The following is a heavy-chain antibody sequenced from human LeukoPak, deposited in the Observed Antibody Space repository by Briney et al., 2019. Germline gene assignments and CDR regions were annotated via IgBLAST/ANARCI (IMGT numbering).Heavy chain of an antibody. J-gene: IGHJ5*02. CDR2: IYYSGST. V-gene: IGHV4-39*01. D-gene: IGHD3-22*01. CDR1: GGSIRSSNYY. CDR3: ARLFYYDSSGPPS. Sequence: SETLSLTCNVFGGSIRSSNYYWGRIRQPPGKGLEWIGSIYYSGSTYYNPSLKSRVTISVDTSNNQFSLKVRSATATDTAVYYCARLFYYDSSGPPSWGQGTLVTVSS.